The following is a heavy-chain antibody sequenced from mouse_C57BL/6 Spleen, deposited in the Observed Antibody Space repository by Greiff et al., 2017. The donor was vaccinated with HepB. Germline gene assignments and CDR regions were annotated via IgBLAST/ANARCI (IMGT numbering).Heavy chain of an antibody. CDR1: GYTFTDYY. CDR2: MNTNNGGT. D-gene: IGHD4-1*01. Sequence: VQLQQSGPELVKPGASVKISCKASGYTFTDYYMNWVKQSHGKSLEWIGDMNTNNGGTSYNQKFKGKATLTVDKSSSTAYMGLRSLTSEDAAVYYCARLGLERDFDYWGQGTTLTVSS. J-gene: IGHJ2*01. V-gene: IGHV1-26*01. CDR3: ARLGLERDFDY.